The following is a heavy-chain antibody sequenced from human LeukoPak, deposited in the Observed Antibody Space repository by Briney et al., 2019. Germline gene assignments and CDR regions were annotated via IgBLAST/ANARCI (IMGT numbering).Heavy chain of an antibody. V-gene: IGHV4-4*02. D-gene: IGHD1-26*01. CDR3: SRESGPFCPFGY. Sequence: SGTLSLTCGVSCGSIRGTNWWSWVRQPPGQGLEWIGEISLAGQTNYNPSLNGRVTMSLDKSSNQLSLHLTSVTAADTATYFCSRESGPFCPFGYWGQGTLVIVSS. CDR1: CGSIRGTNW. J-gene: IGHJ4*02. CDR2: ISLAGQT.